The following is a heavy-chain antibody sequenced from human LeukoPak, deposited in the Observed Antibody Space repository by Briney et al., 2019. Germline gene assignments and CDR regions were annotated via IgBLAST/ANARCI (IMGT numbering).Heavy chain of an antibody. CDR3: AKEGQRATQGYFDY. J-gene: IGHJ4*02. CDR1: GSTYGNYL. Sequence: GGSLRLSCAASGSTYGNYLMHWVRQAPGKGLVWVSRISPDGRSTNYADFVKGRFTVSRDNAMNTVYLQMNSLRTEDTAVYYCAKEGQRATQGYFDYWGQGTLVTVSS. V-gene: IGHV3-74*01. CDR2: ISPDGRST.